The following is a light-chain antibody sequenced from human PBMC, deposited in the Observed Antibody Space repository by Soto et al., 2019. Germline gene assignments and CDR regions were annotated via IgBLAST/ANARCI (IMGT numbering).Light chain of an antibody. Sequence: DIQLTQSPSFLSASVGDRVTISCRASQGISDYLAWYQQKPGKAPKLLVYGASTLQSGVPSRFSGSASGTEFTLTISSLQPEDFATYFCQQYNAYPLTFGGGTKLEIK. CDR2: GAS. V-gene: IGKV1-9*01. CDR3: QQYNAYPLT. J-gene: IGKJ4*01. CDR1: QGISDY.